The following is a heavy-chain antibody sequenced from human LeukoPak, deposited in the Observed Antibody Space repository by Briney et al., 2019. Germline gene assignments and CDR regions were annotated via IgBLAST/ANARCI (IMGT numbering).Heavy chain of an antibody. D-gene: IGHD2-15*01. CDR2: IIPIFGTA. CDR1: GGTFSSYA. V-gene: IGHV1-69*13. CDR3: ARDSPWQYCSGGSCYDRGVGAFDI. J-gene: IGHJ3*02. Sequence: SVKVSCKASGGTFSSYAISWVRQAPGQGLEWMGGIIPIFGTANYAQEFQGRVTITADESTSTAYMELSSLRSEDTAVYYCARDSPWQYCSGGSCYDRGVGAFDIWGQGTMVTVSS.